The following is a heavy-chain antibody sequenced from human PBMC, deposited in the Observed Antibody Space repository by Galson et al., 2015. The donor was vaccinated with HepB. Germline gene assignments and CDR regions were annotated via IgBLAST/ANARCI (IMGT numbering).Heavy chain of an antibody. Sequence: SLRLSCAASGFTFSSYWMSWVRQAPGKGLEWVANIKQDGSEKYYVDSVKGRFTISRDNAKNSLYLQMNSLRAEDTAMYYCARRQSGSRLRYFDYWGQGTLVTVSS. D-gene: IGHD1-26*01. CDR2: IKQDGSEK. V-gene: IGHV3-7*03. CDR1: GFTFSSYW. CDR3: ARRQSGSRLRYFDY. J-gene: IGHJ4*02.